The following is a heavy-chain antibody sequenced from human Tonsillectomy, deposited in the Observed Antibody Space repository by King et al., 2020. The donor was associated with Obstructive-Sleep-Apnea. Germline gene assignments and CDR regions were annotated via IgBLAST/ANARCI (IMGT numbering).Heavy chain of an antibody. CDR1: TGSISSSSYC. Sequence: LQLQESGPGLVKPSETLSLTCTVSTGSISSSSYCWGWVRQPPGKGLEWIGSIYYSGSTYYNPSLKSRVTISVDTSKNQLSLKLSSVTAADTAVYYCARGEYYYGSGIEAFDIWGQGTMVTVSS. D-gene: IGHD3-10*01. J-gene: IGHJ3*02. CDR2: IYYSGST. V-gene: IGHV4-39*07. CDR3: ARGEYYYGSGIEAFDI.